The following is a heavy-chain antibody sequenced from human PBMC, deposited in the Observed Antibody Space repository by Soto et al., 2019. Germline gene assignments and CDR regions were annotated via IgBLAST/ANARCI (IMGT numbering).Heavy chain of an antibody. CDR1: GYSFTSYW. J-gene: IGHJ6*02. D-gene: IGHD6-13*01. V-gene: IGHV5-51*01. Sequence: GESLKISCKGSGYSFTSYWIGWVRQMPGKGLGWMGIIYPGDSDTRYSPSFQGQVTISADKSISTAYLQWSSLKASDTAMYYCARPGIAAAGTRRSLYYGMDVWGQGTTVTVSS. CDR3: ARPGIAAAGTRRSLYYGMDV. CDR2: IYPGDSDT.